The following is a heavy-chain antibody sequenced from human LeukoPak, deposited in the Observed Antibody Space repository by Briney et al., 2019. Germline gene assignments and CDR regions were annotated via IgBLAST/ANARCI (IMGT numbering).Heavy chain of an antibody. V-gene: IGHV3-21*01. D-gene: IGHD3-22*01. CDR3: ARVSAYYYRSSGYEH. CDR2: ISSSSSFI. Sequence: GGSLRLSCAASGFTFSSYSMNWVRQTPGKGLEWVSSISSSSSFIYYADSVKGRFTISRDNAKNSLYLQMNSLRAEDTAVYYCARVSAYYYRSSGYEHWGQGTLVTVSS. CDR1: GFTFSSYS. J-gene: IGHJ4*02.